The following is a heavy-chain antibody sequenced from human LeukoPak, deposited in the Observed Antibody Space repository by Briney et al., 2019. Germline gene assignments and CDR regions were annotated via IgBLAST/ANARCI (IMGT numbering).Heavy chain of an antibody. CDR1: GFTFTSYA. CDR3: ARGGASYSNYEGNFDY. J-gene: IGHJ4*02. D-gene: IGHD4-11*01. V-gene: IGHV3-48*01. Sequence: GGSLRLSCAASGFTFTSYAMSWVRQAPGKGLEWVSYISSISSTIHYSDSVKGRFTISRDNAKNSLYLQMNSLRAEDTAVYYCARGGASYSNYEGNFDYWGQGTLVTVSS. CDR2: ISSISSTI.